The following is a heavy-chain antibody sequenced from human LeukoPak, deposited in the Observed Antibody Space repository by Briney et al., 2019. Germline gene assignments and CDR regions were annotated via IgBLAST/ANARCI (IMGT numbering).Heavy chain of an antibody. Sequence: GGSLRLSCAASGFIFSSYSMNWVRQAPGKGLEWLSFISSGSVTIYYTDSVKGRFTISRDNAKNSLYLQMNSLRAEDTGVYYCARGDTQSKYRQFDSWGQGSLVIVSS. CDR1: GFIFSSYS. D-gene: IGHD1-26*01. CDR3: ARGDTQSKYRQFDS. V-gene: IGHV3-48*01. CDR2: ISSGSVTI. J-gene: IGHJ4*02.